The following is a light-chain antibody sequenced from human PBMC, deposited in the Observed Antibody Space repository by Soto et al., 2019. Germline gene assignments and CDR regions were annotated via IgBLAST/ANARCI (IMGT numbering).Light chain of an antibody. CDR1: SSDVGGYNY. CDR3: SSYTSSSPRV. CDR2: DVS. J-gene: IGLJ1*01. V-gene: IGLV2-14*01. Sequence: QSVLTQPASVSGSPGQSITISCTGTSSDVGGYNYVSWYQQHPGKAPKLMIYDVSNRPSGVSNRFSGSKSGNTASLTISGFQAEDEADYSCSSYTSSSPRVFGTGTKLTVL.